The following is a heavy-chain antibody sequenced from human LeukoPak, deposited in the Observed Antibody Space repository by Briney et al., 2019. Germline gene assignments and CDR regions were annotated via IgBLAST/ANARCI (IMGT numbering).Heavy chain of an antibody. CDR1: GYTFTSYV. D-gene: IGHD6-13*01. J-gene: IGHJ4*02. CDR3: ARDSYSSRWDYFDY. Sequence: ASVKVSCKASGYTFTSYVMHWVRQAPGQRLEWMGWINAGDGNTKYSQKFQGRVTITRDTSASTAYMELSSLRSEDTAVYYCARDSYSSRWDYFDYWGQGTLVTVS. V-gene: IGHV1-3*01. CDR2: INAGDGNT.